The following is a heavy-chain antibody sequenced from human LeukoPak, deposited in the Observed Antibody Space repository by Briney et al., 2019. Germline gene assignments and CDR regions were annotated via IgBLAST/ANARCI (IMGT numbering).Heavy chain of an antibody. Sequence: PSETLSLTSTVSGGSISSDSHFWSWIRQPAGKGLEWIGRIYTSGSTNYNPSLKSRVTIPVDTSKNQFSRKLSSVTAADTAVYYCARGGSPFDYRGQGTLVTVSS. CDR3: ARGGSPFDY. J-gene: IGHJ4*02. D-gene: IGHD3-10*01. CDR1: GGSISSDSHF. V-gene: IGHV4-61*02. CDR2: IYTSGST.